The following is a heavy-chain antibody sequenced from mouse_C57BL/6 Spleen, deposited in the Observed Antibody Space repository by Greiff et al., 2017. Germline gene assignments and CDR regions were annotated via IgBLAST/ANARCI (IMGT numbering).Heavy chain of an antibody. CDR3: ARDALYYGNYGYAMDD. D-gene: IGHD2-1*01. V-gene: IGHV7-1*01. CDR1: GFTFSDFY. Sequence: EVKLMESGGGLVQSGRSLRLSCATSGFTFSDFYMEWVRQAPGKGLEWIAASRNKANVYTTEYSASVKGRFIVSRDTSQSILYLQMNALRAEDTAIYYCARDALYYGNYGYAMDDWGQGTSVTVSS. CDR2: SRNKANVYTT. J-gene: IGHJ4*01.